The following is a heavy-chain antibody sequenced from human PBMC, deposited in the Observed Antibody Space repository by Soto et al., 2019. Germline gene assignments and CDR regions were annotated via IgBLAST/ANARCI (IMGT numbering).Heavy chain of an antibody. CDR1: GFTFSSYA. CDR3: ARDRGYSSSWYDAFDI. D-gene: IGHD6-13*01. V-gene: IGHV3-23*01. CDR2: ISGSGGST. Sequence: GGSLRLSCAASGFTFSSYAMSWVRRAPGKGLEWVSAISGSGGSTYYADSVKGRCTISRDNAKNTLYLQMKSLRAEDTAVYYYARDRGYSSSWYDAFDIWGQGTMVTVSS. J-gene: IGHJ3*02.